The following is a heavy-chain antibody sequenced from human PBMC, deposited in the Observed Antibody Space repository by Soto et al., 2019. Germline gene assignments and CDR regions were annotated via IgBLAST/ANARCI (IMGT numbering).Heavy chain of an antibody. CDR2: IYPGDSDT. CDR3: ARQGGYCSGGSCYSSTKSAFDI. Sequence: PGEALKISCKGSGYSFTSYWIGWVRQMPGKGLEWMGIIYPGDSDTRYSPSFQGQVTISADKSISTAYLQWSSLKASDTAMYYCARQGGYCSGGSCYSSTKSAFDIWGQGTMVTVAS. V-gene: IGHV5-51*01. D-gene: IGHD2-15*01. CDR1: GYSFTSYW. J-gene: IGHJ3*02.